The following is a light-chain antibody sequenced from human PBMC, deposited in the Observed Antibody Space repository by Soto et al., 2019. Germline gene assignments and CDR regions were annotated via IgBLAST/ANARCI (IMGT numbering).Light chain of an antibody. J-gene: IGLJ2*01. Sequence: QSVLTQPPSVSGAPGQRVTISCTGSTSNIGAHFDVHWYQQLPGTAPKLLIYGNTNRPSGVPDRFSGSKSGTSASLAITGLQAEDEADYYCQCYDSSLSGHVGFGGGTKLTVL. CDR3: QCYDSSLSGHVG. V-gene: IGLV1-40*01. CDR2: GNT. CDR1: TSNIGAHFD.